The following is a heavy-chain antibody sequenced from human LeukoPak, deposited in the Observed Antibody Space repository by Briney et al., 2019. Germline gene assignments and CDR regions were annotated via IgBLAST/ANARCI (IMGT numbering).Heavy chain of an antibody. CDR3: ARVGLKIQLRVWFDP. CDR2: ISAYNGNT. D-gene: IGHD5-18*01. J-gene: IGHJ5*02. CDR1: GYTFTSYG. Sequence: GASVKVSCKASGYTFTSYGISWVRQAPGQGLEWMGWISAYNGNTNYAQKLQGRVTMTTDTSTSTAYMELRSLRSDDTAVYYCARVGLKIQLRVWFDPWGQGTLVTVSS. V-gene: IGHV1-18*01.